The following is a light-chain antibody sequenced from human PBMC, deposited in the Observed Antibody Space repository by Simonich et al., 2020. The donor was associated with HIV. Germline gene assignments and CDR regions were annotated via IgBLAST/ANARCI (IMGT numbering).Light chain of an antibody. Sequence: QSALTQPASVSGSPGQSITISCTGTSRDVGANNFVSWYQQHPGKAPKLMIYDVSNRPSGVSNRFSASKSGNTASLTISGLQAEDEADYYCSSYTSSSVVFGGGTKLTVL. V-gene: IGLV2-14*03. CDR3: SSYTSSSVV. J-gene: IGLJ2*01. CDR1: SRDVGANNF. CDR2: DVS.